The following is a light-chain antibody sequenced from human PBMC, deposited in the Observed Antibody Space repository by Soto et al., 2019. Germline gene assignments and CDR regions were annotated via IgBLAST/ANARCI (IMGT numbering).Light chain of an antibody. CDR3: QQLSNWPWT. CDR2: GAS. J-gene: IGKJ1*01. Sequence: EIVLTQSPGTLSLSPGERATLSCMASQSVSTYLAWYQQKPGQAPRLLIYGASYRATGIPARFSGSGSGANFTLTISSLEPEDSAIYYCQQLSNWPWTFGQGTKVDIK. CDR1: QSVSTY. V-gene: IGKV3-11*01.